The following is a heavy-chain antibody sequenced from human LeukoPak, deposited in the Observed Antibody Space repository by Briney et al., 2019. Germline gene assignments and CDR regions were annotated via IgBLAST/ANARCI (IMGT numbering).Heavy chain of an antibody. V-gene: IGHV4-59*01. Sequence: PSETLSLTCTVSGGSISSYYWSWIRQPPGQGLEWIGYIYYSGSTNYNPSLKSRITISVDTSKNQFSLKLSSVTAADTAVYYCARVVGDGYNLDYWGQGTLVTVSS. CDR3: ARVVGDGYNLDY. D-gene: IGHD5-24*01. CDR1: GGSISSYY. J-gene: IGHJ4*02. CDR2: IYYSGST.